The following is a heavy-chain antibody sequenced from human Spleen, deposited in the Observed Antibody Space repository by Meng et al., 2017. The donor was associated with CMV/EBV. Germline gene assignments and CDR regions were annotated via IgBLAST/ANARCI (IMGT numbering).Heavy chain of an antibody. CDR3: TRSAYYYDSSGSY. D-gene: IGHD3-22*01. CDR1: EFTFSSYS. Sequence: GESLKISCAASEFTFSSYSMNWVRQAPGKGLEWVSYISSRSTTIYYADSVQGRFTISRDNAKNSLYLQMNSLRAEDTAVYYCTRSAYYYDSSGSYWGQGTLVTVSS. J-gene: IGHJ4*02. CDR2: ISSRSTTI. V-gene: IGHV3-48*04.